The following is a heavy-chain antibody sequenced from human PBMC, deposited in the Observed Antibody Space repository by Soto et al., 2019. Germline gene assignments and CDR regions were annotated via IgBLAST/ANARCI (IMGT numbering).Heavy chain of an antibody. CDR1: GGSISSYY. D-gene: IGHD6-19*01. CDR3: ARAVAGPYYFDY. V-gene: IGHV4-59*01. CDR2: SYYSGST. J-gene: IGHJ4*02. Sequence: QVQLQESGPGLVKPSETLSLTCTVSGGSISSYYWSWIRQPPGKGLEWIGYSYYSGSTNYNPSLTRRVPISVDTSKNQFSLKLSSVTAADTAVYYCARAVAGPYYFDYWGPGNLVTVSS.